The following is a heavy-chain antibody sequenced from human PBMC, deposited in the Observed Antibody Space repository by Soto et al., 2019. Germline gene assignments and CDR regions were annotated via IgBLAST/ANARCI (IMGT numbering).Heavy chain of an antibody. CDR3: ARSWRRITIFGVAATSYYYYGMDV. D-gene: IGHD3-3*01. CDR1: GFTFSSYA. Sequence: ERSLRLSCAASGFTFSSYAMHWVRQAPGKGLEWVAIISYDGSNKYYADSVKGRFTISRDNSKNTLYLQMNSLRAEDTAVYYCARSWRRITIFGVAATSYYYYGMDVWGQGTTVTVSS. CDR2: ISYDGSNK. V-gene: IGHV3-30-3*01. J-gene: IGHJ6*02.